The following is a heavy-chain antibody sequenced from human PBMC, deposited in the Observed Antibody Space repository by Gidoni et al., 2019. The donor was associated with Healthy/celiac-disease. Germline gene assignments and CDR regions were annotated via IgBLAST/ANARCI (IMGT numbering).Heavy chain of an antibody. V-gene: IGHV3-7*03. D-gene: IGHD6-19*01. CDR2: IKQDGSEK. CDR1: GFTSSSYW. J-gene: IGHJ4*02. Sequence: EVQLVESGGGLVQPGGSLRLSCADSGFTSSSYWMSWFRQAPGKGLKWVANIKQDGSEKYYVDSVKGRFTISRDNVKNSLYLQMNSLRAEDTAVYYCARDGWYGVFAQPYYFDYWGQGTLVTVSS. CDR3: ARDGWYGVFAQPYYFDY.